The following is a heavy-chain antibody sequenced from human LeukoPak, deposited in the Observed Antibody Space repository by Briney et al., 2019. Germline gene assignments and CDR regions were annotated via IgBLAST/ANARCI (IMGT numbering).Heavy chain of an antibody. Sequence: GGSLRLSCAASGFTFSIYAMHWVRQAPGKGLEWVAVISYDGSNKYYADSVKGRFTISRDNSKNTLYLQMNSLRAEDTAVYYCARDLRSSGYYDFQHWGQGTLVTVSS. V-gene: IGHV3-30-3*01. CDR2: ISYDGSNK. CDR3: ARDLRSSGYYDFQH. CDR1: GFTFSIYA. J-gene: IGHJ1*01. D-gene: IGHD3-22*01.